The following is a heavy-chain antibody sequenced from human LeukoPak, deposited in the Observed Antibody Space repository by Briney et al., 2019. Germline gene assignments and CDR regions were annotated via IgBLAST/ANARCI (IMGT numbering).Heavy chain of an antibody. CDR3: ARSAESNEKPDAFDI. Sequence: SETLSLTCTVSGGSISSYYWSWIRQPPGKGLEWIGYIYYSGSTNYNPSLKSRVTISVDTSKNQFSLKLSSVTAADTAVYYCARSAESNEKPDAFDIWGQGTMVTVSS. CDR2: IYYSGST. D-gene: IGHD6-13*01. V-gene: IGHV4-59*01. J-gene: IGHJ3*02. CDR1: GGSISSYY.